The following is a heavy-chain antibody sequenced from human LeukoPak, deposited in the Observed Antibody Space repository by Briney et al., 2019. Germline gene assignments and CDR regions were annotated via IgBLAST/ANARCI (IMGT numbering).Heavy chain of an antibody. CDR2: ISSSSSYI. CDR1: GFTFSSYS. Sequence: GGSLRLSCAASGFTFSSYSMNWVRQAPGKGLEWVSSISSSSSYIYYADSVKGRFTISRDNAKNSLYLQMNSLRAEDTAVYYCARGEAGYYYGMDVWGQGTTVTVSS. V-gene: IGHV3-21*01. CDR3: ARGEAGYYYGMDV. J-gene: IGHJ6*02.